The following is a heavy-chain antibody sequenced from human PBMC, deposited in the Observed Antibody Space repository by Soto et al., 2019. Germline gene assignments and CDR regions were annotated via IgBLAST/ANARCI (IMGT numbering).Heavy chain of an antibody. V-gene: IGHV3-7*01. J-gene: IGHJ4*02. CDR2: IKKDGSQK. CDR3: VKEIASAQ. D-gene: IGHD6-25*01. CDR1: GFTFSNYW. Sequence: EVQLVESGGGLVQPGGSLRLSCETSGFTFSNYWMTWVRQAPEKGLEWVANIKKDGSQKNFVDSVKGRFTISRDNAKNSLYLQRDSLRVEDTAIYYCVKEIASAQWGQGTLVTVSS.